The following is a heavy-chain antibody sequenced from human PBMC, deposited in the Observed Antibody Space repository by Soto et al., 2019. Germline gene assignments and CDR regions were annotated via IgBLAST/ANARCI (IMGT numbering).Heavy chain of an antibody. CDR1: GFSFSTYA. CDR3: AKGVRWLPYMDV. J-gene: IGHJ6*03. CDR2: ISYGAGTT. Sequence: PGGSLRLSCAASGFSFSTYAMSWVRQAPGKGLEWVSLISYGAGTTYYADSVKGRFTVSRDNSKNTLYLQMNSLGAEDTAVYYCAKGVRWLPYMDVWGKGTTVTVSS. V-gene: IGHV3-23*01. D-gene: IGHD5-12*01.